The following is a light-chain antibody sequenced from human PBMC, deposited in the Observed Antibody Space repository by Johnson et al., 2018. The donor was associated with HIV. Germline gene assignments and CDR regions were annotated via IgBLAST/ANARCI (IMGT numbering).Light chain of an antibody. CDR3: AAWDDSLNGRYV. V-gene: IGLV1-44*01. CDR1: SSNIGSNT. CDR2: SNN. J-gene: IGLJ1*01. Sequence: QPALTQPPSASGTPGQRVTISCSGSSSNIGSNTVSWYQQLPGTAPKLLIYSNNQRPSGVPDRFSGSKSGTSASLAISGLQSEDETDYYCAAWDDSLNGRYVFGTGTKVTVL.